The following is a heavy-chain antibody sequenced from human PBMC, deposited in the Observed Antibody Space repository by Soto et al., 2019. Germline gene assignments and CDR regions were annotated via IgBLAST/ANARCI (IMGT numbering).Heavy chain of an antibody. J-gene: IGHJ4*02. CDR3: AGSSGITWSAFVS. Sequence: EVQVVESGGGLVKPGGSLRLSCAASGLTFSTYSMNWVRRAPGKGLEWVSSISPDGHYIYYADSVRGRFTTSRDNAWNSLYLQMNSLRADDTAVYYCAGSSGITWSAFVSWGQGTLVTVSS. CDR2: ISPDGHYI. V-gene: IGHV3-21*01. D-gene: IGHD6-13*01. CDR1: GLTFSTYS.